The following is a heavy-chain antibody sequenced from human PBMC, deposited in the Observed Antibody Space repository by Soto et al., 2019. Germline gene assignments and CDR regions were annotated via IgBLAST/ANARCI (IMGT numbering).Heavy chain of an antibody. CDR2: IYHGGST. J-gene: IGHJ5*02. CDR1: GGSFSSGGYS. D-gene: IGHD3-3*02. Sequence: QLQLQESGSGLVKPSQTLSLTCTVSGGSFSSGGYSWSWIRQPPGKGLEWIGYIYHGGSTYYNPSLNSRVTISVQRSKNQFSLNPSSVNAADTAVYYCASGPPFLPWGQGTLVTVSS. CDR3: ASGPPFLP. V-gene: IGHV4-30-2*01.